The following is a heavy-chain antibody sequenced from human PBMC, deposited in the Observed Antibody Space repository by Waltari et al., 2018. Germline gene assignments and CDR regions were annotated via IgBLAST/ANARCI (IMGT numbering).Heavy chain of an antibody. V-gene: IGHV3-30*18. Sequence: QVQLVESGGGVVQPGRSLRLSCAASGFTFSNYGMHWVRQAPGKGLEWVAVISYDGTNKYYADSVKGRFTISRDNSKSTLFLQMNSLRPEDTAVYYCAKAWAIMAVVGGDNWGQGTLVTVSS. CDR1: GFTFSNYG. CDR2: ISYDGTNK. D-gene: IGHD2-15*01. CDR3: AKAWAIMAVVGGDN. J-gene: IGHJ4*02.